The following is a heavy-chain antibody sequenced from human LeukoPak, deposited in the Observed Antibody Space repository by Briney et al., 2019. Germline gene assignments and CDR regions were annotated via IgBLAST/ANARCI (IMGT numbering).Heavy chain of an antibody. V-gene: IGHV4-59*08. D-gene: IGHD3-22*01. Sequence: SETLSLTCTVSGGSISSYYWSWIRQPPGKGLEWIGYIYYSGSTNYNPSLKSRVTISVDTSKNQFSLKLSSVTAADTAVYYCAGTYYYDSSGYPPPFDYWGQGTLVTVSS. CDR1: GGSISSYY. CDR2: IYYSGST. J-gene: IGHJ4*02. CDR3: AGTYYYDSSGYPPPFDY.